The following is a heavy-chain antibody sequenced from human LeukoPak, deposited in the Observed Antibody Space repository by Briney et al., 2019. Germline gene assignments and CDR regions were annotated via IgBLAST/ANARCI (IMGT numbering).Heavy chain of an antibody. CDR2: IYSGHNT. Sequence: GGSLRLSCAASGFTVSPNFMSWVRQAPGKGLEWVSVIYSGHNTYYADSVRGRFTISRDTSKNTLYLQMNSLRAEDTAIYFCATAKSGWYLVDTWGQGTMVTVSS. CDR1: GFTVSPNF. J-gene: IGHJ3*01. V-gene: IGHV3-53*01. CDR3: ATAKSGWYLVDT. D-gene: IGHD6-13*01.